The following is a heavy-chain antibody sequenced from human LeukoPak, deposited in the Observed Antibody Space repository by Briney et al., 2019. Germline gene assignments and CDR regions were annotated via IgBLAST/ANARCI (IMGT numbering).Heavy chain of an antibody. V-gene: IGHV3-48*01. J-gene: IGHJ4*02. CDR1: GFTFSTFS. CDR2: RSNDII. Sequence: GWSLRLSCAASGFTFSTFSMNWIRQAPGKGLEWISYRSNDIIRYADSVKGRFIISRDNAKNSLYLQMNSLRAEDTAVYYCARDLSWSFDYWGQGTLVTVSS. D-gene: IGHD3-10*01. CDR3: ARDLSWSFDY.